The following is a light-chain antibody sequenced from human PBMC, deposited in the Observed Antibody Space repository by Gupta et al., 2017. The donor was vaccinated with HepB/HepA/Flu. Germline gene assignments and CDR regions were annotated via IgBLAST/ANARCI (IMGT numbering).Light chain of an antibody. CDR3: QQRSNWPPLT. CDR2: DAS. Sequence: EIVLTQSQATLSLSPGERATLSCRASQSISRYLAWYQQKPGQAPRLLIYDASNRATGIPARFSGSGSGTDFTLTISSLEPEDFAVYYCQQRSNWPPLTFGGGTKVEI. J-gene: IGKJ4*01. CDR1: QSISRY. V-gene: IGKV3-11*01.